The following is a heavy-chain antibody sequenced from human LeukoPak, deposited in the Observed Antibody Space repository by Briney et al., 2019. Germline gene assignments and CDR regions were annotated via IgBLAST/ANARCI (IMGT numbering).Heavy chain of an antibody. Sequence: ASVKVSCKASGYTFTGYYIHWVRQAPGQGLEWMGWISAYNGNTNYAQKLQGRVTMTTDTSTSTAYMELRSLRSDDTAVYYCARDRIDSGSHTSFDYWGQGTLVTVSS. CDR3: ARDRIDSGSHTSFDY. V-gene: IGHV1-18*04. D-gene: IGHD1-26*01. CDR1: GYTFTGYY. CDR2: ISAYNGNT. J-gene: IGHJ4*02.